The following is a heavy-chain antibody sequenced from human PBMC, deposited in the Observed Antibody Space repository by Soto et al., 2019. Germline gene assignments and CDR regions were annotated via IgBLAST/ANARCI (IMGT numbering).Heavy chain of an antibody. J-gene: IGHJ4*02. V-gene: IGHV1-3*01. CDR3: ARVLYYYGSGRGLGY. D-gene: IGHD3-10*01. Sequence: QVQLVQSGAEVKKPGASVKVSCKASGYTFTSYAMHWVRQAPGQRLEWMGWINDGNGNTKYSQKFQGRVTITRDTSASTAYMELSSLRSEDTAVYYCARVLYYYGSGRGLGYWGQGTLVTVSS. CDR1: GYTFTSYA. CDR2: INDGNGNT.